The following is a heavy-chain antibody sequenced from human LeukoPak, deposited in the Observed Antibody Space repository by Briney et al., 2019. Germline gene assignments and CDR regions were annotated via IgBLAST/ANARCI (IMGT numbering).Heavy chain of an antibody. D-gene: IGHD6-13*01. J-gene: IGHJ4*02. CDR2: IYYSGGT. V-gene: IGHV4-39*01. Sequence: SETLSLTCTVSGGSISSSSYFWGWIRQPPGKGLEWIGGIYYSGGTYYNPSLKSRVTMSVDTSKNQFSLKLSSVTAADTAVYHCARGEGQQLVEGGVDYWGQGTLVTVSS. CDR1: GGSISSSSYF. CDR3: ARGEGQQLVEGGVDY.